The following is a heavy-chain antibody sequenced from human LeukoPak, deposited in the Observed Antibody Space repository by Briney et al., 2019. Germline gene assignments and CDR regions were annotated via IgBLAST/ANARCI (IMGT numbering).Heavy chain of an antibody. J-gene: IGHJ4*02. CDR3: ASGRQLGY. D-gene: IGHD6-13*01. Sequence: PGGPLRLSCAASGFTFSNYWMSWVRQAPGKGLEWVANIKEDGSEKYYVDSVKGRFTISRDNARNSLYLQMNSLRAEDTAVYYCASGRQLGYWGQGTLVIVSS. V-gene: IGHV3-7*01. CDR1: GFTFSNYW. CDR2: IKEDGSEK.